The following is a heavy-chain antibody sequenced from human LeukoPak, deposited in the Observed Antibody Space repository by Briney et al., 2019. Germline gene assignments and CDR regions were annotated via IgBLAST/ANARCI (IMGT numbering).Heavy chain of an antibody. J-gene: IGHJ4*02. V-gene: IGHV3-23*01. CDR3: AKDLIWFGESDY. Sequence: GGSLRLSCAASGFTVSSNYMSWVRQAPGKGLEWVSAISGSGGSTYYADSVKGRFTISRDNSKNTLYLQMNSLRAEDTAVYYCAKDLIWFGESDYWGQGTLVTVSS. D-gene: IGHD3-10*01. CDR1: GFTVSSNY. CDR2: ISGSGGST.